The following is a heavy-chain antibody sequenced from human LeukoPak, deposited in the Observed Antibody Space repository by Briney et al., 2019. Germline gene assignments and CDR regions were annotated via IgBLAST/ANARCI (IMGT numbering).Heavy chain of an antibody. CDR1: GDSVSSNSAA. V-gene: IGHV6-1*01. CDR2: TYYRSNWYN. J-gene: IGHJ4*02. D-gene: IGHD3-22*01. Sequence: SQTLSLTCAISGDSVSSNSAAWNWIRQSPSRGLEWLGRTYYRSNWYNDYAVSVKSRITINPDTSKNQFSLHLNSVTPEDTAVYYCAKGRGYYYDSSGFLFDYWGQGTLVTVSS. CDR3: AKGRGYYYDSSGFLFDY.